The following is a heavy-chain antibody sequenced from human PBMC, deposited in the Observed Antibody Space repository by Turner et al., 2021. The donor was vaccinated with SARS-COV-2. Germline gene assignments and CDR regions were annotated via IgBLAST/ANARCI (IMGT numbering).Heavy chain of an antibody. J-gene: IGHJ4*02. Sequence: QVQLVESGGGVVQPGRSLRLSCAASGFTFSSYGMHWVRQAPGKGLELVAIIWYDGTNKYYADSVKGRFTISRDNSKNTLYLQMNSLRAEDTAVYYCARDPFSVTSGYGDYFYWGQGTLVTVSS. CDR3: ARDPFSVTSGYGDYFY. V-gene: IGHV3-33*01. CDR2: IWYDGTNK. CDR1: GFTFSSYG. D-gene: IGHD4-17*01.